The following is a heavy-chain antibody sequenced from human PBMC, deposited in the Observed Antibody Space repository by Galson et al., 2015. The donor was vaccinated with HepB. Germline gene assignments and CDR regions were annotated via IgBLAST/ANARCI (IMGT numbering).Heavy chain of an antibody. CDR1: GFTFSDYY. J-gene: IGHJ4*02. CDR3: VRESLMAMVTFDL. V-gene: IGHV3-11*06. D-gene: IGHD5-18*01. CDR2: ISSNSIHT. Sequence: SLRLSCAASGFTFSDYYMSWIRQAPGKGLEWVSYISSNSIHTNYADSLKGRITVSRDNSKNKLYLQMNRLRAEDTAIYYCVRESLMAMVTFDLWGRGTLVTVSS.